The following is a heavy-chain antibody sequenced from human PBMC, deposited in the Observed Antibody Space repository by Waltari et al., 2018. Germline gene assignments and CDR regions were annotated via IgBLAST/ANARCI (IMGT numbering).Heavy chain of an antibody. J-gene: IGHJ1*01. D-gene: IGHD3-10*01. Sequence: EVQLLESGGGLAPPGGSLRLSCVASGFNFSNYAMSWVRKAPGKGLEWVSGISDSGVVRNYADSVKGRLTVSRDNSINTVFLQINSLTAEDTAIYYCARHLYGIDYLELDTWGRGTLVAVSS. CDR2: ISDSGVVR. CDR3: ARHLYGIDYLELDT. CDR1: GFNFSNYA. V-gene: IGHV3-23*01.